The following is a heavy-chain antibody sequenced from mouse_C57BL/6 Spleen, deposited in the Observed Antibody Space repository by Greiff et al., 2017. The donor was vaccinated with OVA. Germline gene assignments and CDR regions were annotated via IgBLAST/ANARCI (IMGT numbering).Heavy chain of an antibody. CDR1: GYAFSSSW. Sequence: VQLQQSGPELVKPGASVKISCKASGYAFSSSWMHWVKQRPGKGLEWIGRIYPGDGDTNYNGKFKGKATLTADKSSSTAYKQLSSLTSEDSAVYFGARGSTMVTVPAYWGQGTLVTVSA. CDR2: IYPGDGDT. J-gene: IGHJ3*01. D-gene: IGHD2-2*01. CDR3: ARGSTMVTVPAY. V-gene: IGHV1-82*01.